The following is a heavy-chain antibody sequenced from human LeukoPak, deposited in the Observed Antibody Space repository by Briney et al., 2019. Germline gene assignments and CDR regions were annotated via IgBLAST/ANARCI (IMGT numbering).Heavy chain of an antibody. J-gene: IGHJ4*02. D-gene: IGHD2-2*01. CDR3: ARGIVVVPAAIPYFNY. CDR1: GYTFTSYY. CDR2: INPSGGST. V-gene: IGHV1-46*01. Sequence: ASVKVSCKASGYTFTSYYMLWVRQAPGQGLEWMGIINPSGGSTSYAQKFQGRVTMTRDTSTSTVYMELSSLRSEDTAVYYCARGIVVVPAAIPYFNYWGQGTLVTVSS.